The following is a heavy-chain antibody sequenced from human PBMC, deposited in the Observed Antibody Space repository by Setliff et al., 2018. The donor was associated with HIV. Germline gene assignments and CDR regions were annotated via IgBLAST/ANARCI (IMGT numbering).Heavy chain of an antibody. CDR3: ARDEDYVHDSEAFDI. Sequence: PGGSLRLSCAASGFTFSNAWMNWVRQVPGKGLEWVGRIKSKTDGGTTDYAAPVKGRFTISRDDSKNTLYLQMNSLRAEDTALYYCARDEDYVHDSEAFDIWGPGTMVTVSS. J-gene: IGHJ3*02. D-gene: IGHD4-17*01. CDR2: IKSKTDGGTT. V-gene: IGHV3-15*07. CDR1: GFTFSNAW.